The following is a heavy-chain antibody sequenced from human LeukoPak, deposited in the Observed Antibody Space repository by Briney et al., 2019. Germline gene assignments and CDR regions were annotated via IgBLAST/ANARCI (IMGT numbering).Heavy chain of an antibody. V-gene: IGHV4-59*12. D-gene: IGHD6-13*01. CDR1: GGSMSPYH. J-gene: IGHJ3*02. CDR2: IYYSGST. Sequence: SETLSLTCTVSGGSMSPYHWGWIRQPPGKGLEWTGYIYYSGSTNYNPSLNSRVTISVDTSKNQSSLKLSSVTAADTAVYYCARVRPRGSSSWEPDAFDIWGQGTMVTVPS. CDR3: ARVRPRGSSSWEPDAFDI.